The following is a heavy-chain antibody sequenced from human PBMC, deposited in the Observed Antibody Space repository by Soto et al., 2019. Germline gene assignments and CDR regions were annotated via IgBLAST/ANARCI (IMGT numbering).Heavy chain of an antibody. V-gene: IGHV1-18*01. D-gene: IGHD2-2*01. CDR3: ARDPCSSTSCDSRFTLCEP. CDR2: ISAYNGNT. J-gene: IGHJ5*02. Sequence: ASVRVPSRASGYIFTSCGITWVRQAPGQGLEWMGWISAYNGNTNYAQKLQGRVTMTKDTYTRTAYMELRSLRSDDTAVYYCARDPCSSTSCDSRFTLCEPWGQGTLVTVSS. CDR1: GYIFTSCG.